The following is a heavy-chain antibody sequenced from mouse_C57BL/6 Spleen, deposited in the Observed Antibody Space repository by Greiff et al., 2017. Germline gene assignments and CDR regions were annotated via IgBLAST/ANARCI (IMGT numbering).Heavy chain of an antibody. V-gene: IGHV1-80*01. D-gene: IGHD2-10*02. Sequence: VQLQQSGAELVKPGASVKISCKASGYAFSSYWMNWVKQRPGKGLEWIGQIYPGDGDTNYNGKFKGKATLTADKSSSTAYMQLSSLTSEDSAVYFCARRRYGNLPFDYWGQGTTLTVSS. CDR2: IYPGDGDT. J-gene: IGHJ2*01. CDR1: GYAFSSYW. CDR3: ARRRYGNLPFDY.